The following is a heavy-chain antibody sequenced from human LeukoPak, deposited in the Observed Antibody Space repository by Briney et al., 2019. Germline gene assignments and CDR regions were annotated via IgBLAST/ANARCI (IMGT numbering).Heavy chain of an antibody. CDR1: GDSVSSNNAV. V-gene: IGHV6-1*01. CDR3: ASNRRRGYDPFDY. D-gene: IGHD5-12*01. CDR2: TYYRSEWYN. J-gene: IGHJ4*02. Sequence: SQTLSLTCAISGDSVSSNNAVWNWIRQSPSRGLEWLGRTYYRSEWYNDYAVSVQSRITINPGTSKNQFSLQLNSVTPEDTAVYYCASNRRRGYDPFDYWGPGTLVTVSS.